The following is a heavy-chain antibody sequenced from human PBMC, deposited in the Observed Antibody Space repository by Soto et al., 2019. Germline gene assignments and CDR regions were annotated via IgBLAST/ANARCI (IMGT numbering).Heavy chain of an antibody. D-gene: IGHD1-26*01. V-gene: IGHV3-23*01. CDR3: AKNQGVELVPLATVDWFDP. CDR2: ISGSGFKK. J-gene: IGHJ5*02. Sequence: GGSLRLSCAASGFIFENFGMSWVRQAPGKGLEWISSISGSGFKKYYADSVKGRFTISRDDSKSTVYLELNNLSAEDTAVYHCAKNQGVELVPLATVDWFDPWGQGSVVTVSS. CDR1: GFIFENFG.